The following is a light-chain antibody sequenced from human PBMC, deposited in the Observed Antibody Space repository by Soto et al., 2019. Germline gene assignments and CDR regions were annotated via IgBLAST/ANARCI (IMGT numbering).Light chain of an antibody. Sequence: DIQMTQSPASLSSSVGDRVSISCRSNRTIANYVNWYQQKPGEAPHLLIYSTSTLQSEVPSRFSGTGYGTDFSPTVTNLQPEDFATYYCQQTYSTPWTFGQGTKVDIK. CDR1: RTIANY. CDR3: QQTYSTPWT. J-gene: IGKJ1*01. CDR2: STS. V-gene: IGKV1-39*01.